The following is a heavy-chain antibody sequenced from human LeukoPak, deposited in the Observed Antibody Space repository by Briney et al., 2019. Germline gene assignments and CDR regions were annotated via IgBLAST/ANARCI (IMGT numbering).Heavy chain of an antibody. CDR3: ARRSIAARPYYYYMDV. CDR2: IYPGDSDT. CDR1: GYSFTSYW. Sequence: GESLKISCKGSGYSFTSYWIGWVRQMPGKGLEWMGIIYPGDSDTRYSPSFQGQVTISADKSISTAYLQWSSLKASDTAMYYCARRSIAARPYYYYMDVWGKGTTVTVSS. D-gene: IGHD6-6*01. J-gene: IGHJ6*03. V-gene: IGHV5-51*01.